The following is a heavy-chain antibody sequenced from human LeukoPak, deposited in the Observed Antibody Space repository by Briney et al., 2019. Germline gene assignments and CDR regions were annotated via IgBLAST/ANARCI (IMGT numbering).Heavy chain of an antibody. J-gene: IGHJ6*03. CDR3: ASHYYDFCSGYSDYYYYMDV. V-gene: IGHV3-33*01. Sequence: GGSLRLSCAASGFTFSSYGMHWVRQAPGKGLEWVAVIWYDGSNKYYADSVKGRFTISRDNSKNTLYLQMNSLRAEDTALYYCASHYYDFCSGYSDYYYYMDVWGKGTTVTVSS. D-gene: IGHD3-3*01. CDR1: GFTFSSYG. CDR2: IWYDGSNK.